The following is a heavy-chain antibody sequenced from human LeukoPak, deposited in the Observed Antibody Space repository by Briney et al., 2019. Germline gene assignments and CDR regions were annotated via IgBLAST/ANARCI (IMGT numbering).Heavy chain of an antibody. V-gene: IGHV4-34*01. CDR1: GGSFSGYY. D-gene: IGHD2-2*02. Sequence: PSETLSLTCAVYGGSFSGYYWSWIRQPPGKGLEWIGEINHSGSTNYNPSLKSRVTISVDTSKNQFSLKLSSVTAADTAVYYCARAREEYCSSTSCYTYAFDIWGQGTMVTVSS. CDR3: ARAREEYCSSTSCYTYAFDI. CDR2: INHSGST. J-gene: IGHJ3*02.